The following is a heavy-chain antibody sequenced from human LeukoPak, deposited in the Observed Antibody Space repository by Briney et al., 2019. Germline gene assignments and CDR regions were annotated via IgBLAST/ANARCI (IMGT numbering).Heavy chain of an antibody. J-gene: IGHJ6*03. D-gene: IGHD6-6*01. V-gene: IGHV3-48*01. Sequence: GGSLRLSCAASGFTFDDYGMNWVRQAPGKGLEWVSYISSSSSTIYYADSVKGRFTISRDNAKNSLYLQMNSLRAEDTAVYYCARDGSSSKDYYYYYMDVWSKGTTVTVSS. CDR1: GFTFDDYG. CDR2: ISSSSSTI. CDR3: ARDGSSSKDYYYYYMDV.